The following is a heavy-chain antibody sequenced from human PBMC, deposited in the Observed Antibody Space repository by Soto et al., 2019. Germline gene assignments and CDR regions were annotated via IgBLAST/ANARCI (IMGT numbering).Heavy chain of an antibody. D-gene: IGHD6-19*01. J-gene: IGHJ4*02. CDR2: ISWNSGSI. CDR3: AKDREDSSGWTLFDY. CDR1: GFTFDDYA. Sequence: EVQLVESGGGLVQPGRSLRLSCAASGFTFDDYAMHWVRQAPGKGLEWVSGISWNSGSIGYADSVKGRFTISRDNAKNSLYLQMNSLRAEDTALCYCAKDREDSSGWTLFDYWGQGTLVTVSS. V-gene: IGHV3-9*01.